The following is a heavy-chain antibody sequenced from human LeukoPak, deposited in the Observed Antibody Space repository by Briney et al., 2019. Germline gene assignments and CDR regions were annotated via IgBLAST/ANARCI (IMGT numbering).Heavy chain of an antibody. CDR3: ARSMSTVWGVPNPTDAFDI. Sequence: SETLSLTCTVSGDSISSNDHYWSWIRQPPGKGLEWIGHIYYSGSTYYNPSLKSRVTISVDTSKNQFSLKLTSVTAADTAVYYCARSMSTVWGVPNPTDAFDIWGQGTTATVSS. CDR1: GDSISSNDHY. V-gene: IGHV4-30-4*01. J-gene: IGHJ3*02. CDR2: IYYSGST. D-gene: IGHD3-16*01.